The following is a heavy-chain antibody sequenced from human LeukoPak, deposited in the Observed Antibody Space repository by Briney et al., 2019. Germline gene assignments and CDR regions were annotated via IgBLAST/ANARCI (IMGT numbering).Heavy chain of an antibody. CDR1: GGSFSGYY. D-gene: IGHD2-21*02. V-gene: IGHV3-11*04. CDR3: AREICGSDCYSTFDY. Sequence: LSLTCAVYGGSFSGYYWSWIRQPPGKGLEWVSYISSSSFTIHYADSVKGRFTISRDNAKSSLYLQMNSLRAEDTAVYYCAREICGSDCYSTFDYWGQGALVTVSS. CDR2: ISSSSFTI. J-gene: IGHJ4*02.